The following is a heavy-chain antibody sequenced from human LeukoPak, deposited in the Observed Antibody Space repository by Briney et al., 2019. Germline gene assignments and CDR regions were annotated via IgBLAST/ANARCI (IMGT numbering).Heavy chain of an antibody. V-gene: IGHV1-46*01. J-gene: IGHJ4*02. CDR1: GYTFTSNY. CDR2: INPSDGST. CDR3: AKEAGAFDY. D-gene: IGHD1-26*01. Sequence: ASVKVSCKASGYTFTSNYMDWVRQTPGQGLEWMGVINPSDGSTTYAQKLQGRVTLTRDTSTTTVHMELSSLTSEDTAVYYCAKEAGAFDYWGQGTLVTVSS.